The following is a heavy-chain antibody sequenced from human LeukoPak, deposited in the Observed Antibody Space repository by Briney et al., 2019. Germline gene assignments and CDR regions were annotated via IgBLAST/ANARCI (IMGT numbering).Heavy chain of an antibody. Sequence: GGSLRLSCAASGFTFRSYGMNWVRQAPGKGLEWVSAISSSGSSTYYADSVKGRFTISRDNSKNTLYLQMNSLRAEDTAVYYCARKNGLDYWGQGTLVTVSS. CDR1: GFTFRSYG. CDR2: ISSSGSST. V-gene: IGHV3-23*01. J-gene: IGHJ4*02. CDR3: ARKNGLDY.